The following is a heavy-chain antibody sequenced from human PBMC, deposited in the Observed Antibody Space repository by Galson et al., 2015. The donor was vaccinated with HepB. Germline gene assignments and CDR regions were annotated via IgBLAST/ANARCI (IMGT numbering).Heavy chain of an antibody. CDR3: AKDTGGVARDYGDYVFEN. J-gene: IGHJ4*02. Sequence: SLRLSCAASGFTFSNYAMSWVRQAPGKGLEWVSAISSSGGNTYYADSVKGRFTISRDNSKNTLYLQMNSLRAEDTAVYYCAKDTGGVARDYGDYVFENWGQGTLVTASS. CDR2: ISSSGGNT. D-gene: IGHD4-17*01. CDR1: GFTFSNYA. V-gene: IGHV3-23*01.